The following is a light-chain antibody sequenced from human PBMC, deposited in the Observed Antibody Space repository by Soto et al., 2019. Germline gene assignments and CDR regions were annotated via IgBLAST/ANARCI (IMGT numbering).Light chain of an antibody. CDR2: GAS. J-gene: IGKJ4*01. CDR3: QQYITWPLT. Sequence: VLTQSPATLSVSPGERATLSCRASLSVSSSLAWYQQKPGQAPRLLIYGASTRATGIPARFSGSGSGTEFTLTISRLQSEDFAVYYCQQYITWPLTFGGGTKADIQ. V-gene: IGKV3-15*01. CDR1: LSVSSS.